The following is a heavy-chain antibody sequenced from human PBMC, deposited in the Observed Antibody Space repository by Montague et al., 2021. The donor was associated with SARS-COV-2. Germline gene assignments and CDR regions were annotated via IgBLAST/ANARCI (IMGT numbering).Heavy chain of an antibody. CDR1: GGSISSYY. CDR3: ARFKWLRGVFDS. Sequence: SETLSLTCTVSGGSISSYYWSWIRQPPGKGLEWIGYIYYSGSTNYNPSLKSRVTISVDTSKNQFSLKLSAVTAADTAVYYCARFKWLRGVFDSWGQGTLVTVSS. CDR2: IYYSGST. V-gene: IGHV4-59*01. D-gene: IGHD3-10*01. J-gene: IGHJ4*02.